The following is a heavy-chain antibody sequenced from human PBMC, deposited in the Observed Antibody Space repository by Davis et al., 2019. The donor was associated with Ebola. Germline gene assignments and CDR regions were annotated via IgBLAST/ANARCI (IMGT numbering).Heavy chain of an antibody. CDR1: GGTFSSYA. CDR2: IIPILGIA. D-gene: IGHD2-2*01. CDR3: ASLGYCSSTSYYGFGY. V-gene: IGHV1-69*04. Sequence: SVKVSCKASGGTFSSYAISWVRQAPGQGLEWMGRIIPILGIANYAQKFQGRVTITADKSTSTAYMELSSLRSEDTAVYYCASLGYCSSTSYYGFGYWGQGTLVTVSS. J-gene: IGHJ4*02.